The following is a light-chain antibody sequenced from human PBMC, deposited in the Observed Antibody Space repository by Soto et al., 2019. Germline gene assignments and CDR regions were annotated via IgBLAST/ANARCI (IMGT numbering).Light chain of an antibody. CDR3: QSYDSSLSISV. Sequence: QSVLTQPPSVSGAPGQRVSISCTGTSSNIGAGYDVHWYQHLPGTAPKLLIFGDINRPSGVPDRFSGSKSGTSASLAITGLQAADEADYYCQSYDSSLSISVFGGGTKLTVL. V-gene: IGLV1-40*01. J-gene: IGLJ2*01. CDR1: SSNIGAGYD. CDR2: GDI.